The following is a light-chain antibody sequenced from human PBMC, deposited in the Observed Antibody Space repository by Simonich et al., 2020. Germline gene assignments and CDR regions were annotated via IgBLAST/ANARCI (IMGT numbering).Light chain of an antibody. CDR3: QQYYSTPLT. CDR1: QSVLYSSNNKNY. CDR2: CAS. V-gene: IGKV4-1*01. J-gene: IGKJ4*01. Sequence: DIVMTQSPDSLAVSLGERANINCKSSQSVLYSSNNKNYLAWYQQKPGQPPKLLIYCASTRESGVPDRFSGSGSGTEFTLTISSLQAEDVAVYYCQQYYSTPLTFGGGTKVEIK.